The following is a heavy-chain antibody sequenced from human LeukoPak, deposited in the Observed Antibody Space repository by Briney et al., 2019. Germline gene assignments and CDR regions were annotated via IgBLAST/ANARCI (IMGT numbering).Heavy chain of an antibody. D-gene: IGHD3-3*01. V-gene: IGHV3-23*01. CDR3: AREQSADYYYYGMDV. J-gene: IGHJ6*02. CDR1: GFTFSRNA. CDR2: ITGSGSGGST. Sequence: GGSLRLSCAASGFTFSRNAMSWVRQAPGKGLEWVSVITGSGSGGSTYYADSVKGRFTISRDNSKNTLYLQMNSLRAEDTAVYYCAREQSADYYYYGMDVWGQGTTVTVSS.